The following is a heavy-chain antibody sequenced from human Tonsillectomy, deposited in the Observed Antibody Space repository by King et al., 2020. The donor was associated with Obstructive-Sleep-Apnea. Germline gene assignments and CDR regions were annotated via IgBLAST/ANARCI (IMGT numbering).Heavy chain of an antibody. J-gene: IGHJ4*02. CDR2: VDDSGST. V-gene: IGHV4-59*01. Sequence: QLQESGPGLVKPSETLSLTCTVSGGSISSSFWGWIPQPPGKGLYWIGYVDDSGSTKYNPSLKSRVTISVDTSKNQFSLKLNSVTAADTAVYYCAGGGSGDHEWGQGTLVTVSS. CDR3: AGGGSGDHE. CDR1: GGSISSSF. D-gene: IGHD3-10*01.